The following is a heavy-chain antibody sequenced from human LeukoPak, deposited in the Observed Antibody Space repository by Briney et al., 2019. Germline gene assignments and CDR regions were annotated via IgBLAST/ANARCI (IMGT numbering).Heavy chain of an antibody. D-gene: IGHD4-17*01. CDR3: ARASTVTRLDY. J-gene: IGHJ4*02. V-gene: IGHV4-59*01. CDR1: PGSISGYY. CDR2: IYNSGTT. Sequence: PSETLSLTCTVSPGSISGYYWSWIRQPPGKGLEWIGYIYNSGTTNYNPSLKSRVTISLDTSKNQFSLKVSSVTAADTAFYYCARASTVTRLDYWGQGTLVTVAS.